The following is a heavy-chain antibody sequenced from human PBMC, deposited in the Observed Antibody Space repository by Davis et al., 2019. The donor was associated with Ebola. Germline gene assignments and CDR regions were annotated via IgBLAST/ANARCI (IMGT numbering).Heavy chain of an antibody. CDR1: GGTFSSYT. V-gene: IGHV1-69*04. J-gene: IGHJ5*02. Sequence: SVKVSCKASGGTFSSYTISWVRQAPGQGLEWMGRIIPILGIANYAQKFQGRVTITADKSTSTAYMELSSLRSEDTAVYYCARDGSWFGELLPPRGFDPWGQGTLVTVSS. CDR2: IIPILGIA. D-gene: IGHD3-10*01. CDR3: ARDGSWFGELLPPRGFDP.